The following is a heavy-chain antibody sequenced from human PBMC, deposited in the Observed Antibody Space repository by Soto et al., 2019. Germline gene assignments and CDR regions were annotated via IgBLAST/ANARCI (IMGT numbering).Heavy chain of an antibody. V-gene: IGHV3-30-3*01. J-gene: IGHJ4*02. CDR1: GFTFSSYA. Sequence: QVQLVESGGGVVQPGRSLRLSCAASGFTFSSYAMHWVRQAPGKGLEWVAVISYDGSNKYYADSVKGRFTISRDNSKNTLYLQMNSLRAEDTAVYYCARDHLFEWLARVRGFGDYFDYWGQGTLVTVSS. CDR2: ISYDGSNK. CDR3: ARDHLFEWLARVRGFGDYFDY. D-gene: IGHD6-19*01.